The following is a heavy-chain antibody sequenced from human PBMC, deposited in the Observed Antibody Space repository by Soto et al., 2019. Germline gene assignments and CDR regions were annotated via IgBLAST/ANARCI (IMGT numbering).Heavy chain of an antibody. CDR2: ISYDGSNK. Sequence: QVQLVESGGGVVQPGRSLRLSCAASGFTFSSYGMHWVGQAPGKGLEWVAVISYDGSNKYYADSVKGRFTISRDNSKNTLYLQMNSLRAEDTAVYYCAKGTGYCSGGSCYWVRVWGQGTTVTVSS. J-gene: IGHJ6*02. D-gene: IGHD2-15*01. CDR3: AKGTGYCSGGSCYWVRV. V-gene: IGHV3-30*18. CDR1: GFTFSSYG.